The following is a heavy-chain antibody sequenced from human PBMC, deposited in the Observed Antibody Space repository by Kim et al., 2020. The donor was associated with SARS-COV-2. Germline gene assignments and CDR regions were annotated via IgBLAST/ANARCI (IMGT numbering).Heavy chain of an antibody. CDR2: INTNTGSP. CDR1: GYIFSNYA. D-gene: IGHD6-19*01. CDR3: ASDATIAVPGLTSYFPY. Sequence: ASVKVSCKASGYIFSNYAMNWVRQAPGQGLEWVGWINTNTGSPIYAQGFTGRYVFSLDTSVNTAYLQINNLKAEDTAIYFCASDATIAVPGLTSYFPYWGQGTLVTVSS. V-gene: IGHV7-4-1*02. J-gene: IGHJ4*02.